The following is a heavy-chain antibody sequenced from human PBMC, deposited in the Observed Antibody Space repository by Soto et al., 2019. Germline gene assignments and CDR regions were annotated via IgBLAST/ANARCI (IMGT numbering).Heavy chain of an antibody. CDR3: ARPEYSSSSYGMDV. Sequence: GGSLRLSCAASRFTFRSYWMHWVRQAPGKGLVWVSRINGDGSSTSYADSVRGRFTISRDNAKNTLYLQMNSLRDEDTAVYYCARPEYSSSSYGMDVWGQGTTVTVSS. J-gene: IGHJ6*02. CDR2: INGDGSST. D-gene: IGHD6-6*01. CDR1: RFTFRSYW. V-gene: IGHV3-74*01.